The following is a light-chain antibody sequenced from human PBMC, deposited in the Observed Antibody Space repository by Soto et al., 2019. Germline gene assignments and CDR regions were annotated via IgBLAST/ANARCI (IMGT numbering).Light chain of an antibody. V-gene: IGKV3-15*01. CDR3: QQYHNWHV. CDR1: QSVSSN. J-gene: IGKJ1*01. CDR2: AAS. Sequence: IVMTQSPATVSMSAGEGATLSCRASQSVSSNLAWYQQKPGQAPRLLIYAASTRATGIPARFSGSGSGTEFTLSIRSLPSEDFAVYYCQQYHNWHVFRQGTKVDIK.